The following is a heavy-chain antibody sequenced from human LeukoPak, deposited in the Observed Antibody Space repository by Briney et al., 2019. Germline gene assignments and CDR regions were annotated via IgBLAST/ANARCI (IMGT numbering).Heavy chain of an antibody. CDR2: LSSSGSAF. CDR3: TGHHQAYSRTY. J-gene: IGHJ4*02. CDR1: GFTFRSYE. D-gene: IGHD6-13*01. V-gene: IGHV3-48*03. Sequence: GGSLRLSCEDSGFTFRSYEMNWVRQAPGKGLEWIAYLSSSGSAFSYADSVKGRFTISRDNAKDTLYLQMNSLRAEDTAVYYCTGHHQAYSRTYWGQGTLVTVSS.